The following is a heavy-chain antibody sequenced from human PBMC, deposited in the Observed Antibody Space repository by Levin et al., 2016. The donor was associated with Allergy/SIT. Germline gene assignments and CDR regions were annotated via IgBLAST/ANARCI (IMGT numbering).Heavy chain of an antibody. J-gene: IGHJ4*02. CDR2: IYNSGST. CDR1: GGSVRSSSYY. CDR3: AKGSSAFYSPFEY. Sequence: GSLRLSCTVSGGSVRSSSYYWGWIRQPPGKGLEWIGSIYNSGSTFYNPSLKSRVTISVDTAKNHLSLKLSSASAADTAVYYCAKGSSAFYSPFEYWGQGSLVTVSS. V-gene: IGHV4-39*02. D-gene: IGHD3-22*01.